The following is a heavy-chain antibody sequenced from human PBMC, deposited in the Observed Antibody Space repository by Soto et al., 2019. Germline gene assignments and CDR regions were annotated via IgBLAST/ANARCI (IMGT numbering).Heavy chain of an antibody. Sequence: SETLCLTCTVSGGSIGSSSYYWGWIRQPPGKGLEWIGTIYYSGSTYYNPSLKSRVTISVDTSKNQFSLKLSSVTAADTAVYYCARLVYGMDVWGQGTTVTVSS. V-gene: IGHV4-39*01. CDR3: ARLVYGMDV. D-gene: IGHD2-15*01. CDR1: GGSIGSSSYY. J-gene: IGHJ6*02. CDR2: IYYSGST.